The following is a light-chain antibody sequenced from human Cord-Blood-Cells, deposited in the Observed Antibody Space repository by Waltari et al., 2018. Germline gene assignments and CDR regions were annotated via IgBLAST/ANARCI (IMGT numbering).Light chain of an antibody. CDR2: DVS. CDR3: SSYTSSSTV. CDR1: SSDVGGYNY. Sequence: QSAITQPASVSGSPGQSITISCTGTSSDVGGYNYVSWYQQHPGKAPKLMIYDVSNRPSGFSNRFSGSKSGNTASLTISGLQAEDEADYYCSSYTSSSTVFGGGTKLTVL. V-gene: IGLV2-14*01. J-gene: IGLJ3*02.